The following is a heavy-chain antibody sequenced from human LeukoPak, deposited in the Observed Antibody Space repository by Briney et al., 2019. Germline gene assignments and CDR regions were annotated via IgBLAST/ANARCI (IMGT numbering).Heavy chain of an antibody. CDR1: GGAMTSGGYY. Sequence: PSETLSLTCTVSGGAMTSGGYYWRWIRQSAEKGLEWIGRIHPSGDTDYNLTLKSRVTISVDTSMNQFSLKQNSFTAADTALYYCASAPGYSLALWGQGTLVTVSS. CDR3: ASAPGYSLAL. CDR2: IHPSGDT. V-gene: IGHV4-61*02. D-gene: IGHD5-18*01. J-gene: IGHJ4*02.